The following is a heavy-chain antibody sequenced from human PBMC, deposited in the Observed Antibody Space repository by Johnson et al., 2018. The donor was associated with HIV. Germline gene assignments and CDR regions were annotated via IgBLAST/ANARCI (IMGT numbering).Heavy chain of an antibody. D-gene: IGHD6-13*01. CDR3: AKDEAQTLASAGRDAFDF. J-gene: IGHJ3*01. Sequence: VQLVESGGGLIQPGGSLRLSCVASGFTVSSNYMSWVRQAPGKGLEWVSIIYSGGSTYYADSVKGRFTISRDNSKNTLYLQMNSLRPEDTALYYCAKDEAQTLASAGRDAFDFWGQGTAVTV. V-gene: IGHV3-66*03. CDR2: IYSGGST. CDR1: GFTVSSNY.